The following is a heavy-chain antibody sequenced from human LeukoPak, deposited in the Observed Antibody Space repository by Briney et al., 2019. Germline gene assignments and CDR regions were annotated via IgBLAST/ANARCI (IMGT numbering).Heavy chain of an antibody. V-gene: IGHV3-21*01. CDR2: ISSSSSYI. Sequence: GGSLRLSCAASEFTFSSYSMNWVRQAPGKGLEWVSSISSSSSYIYYADSVKGRFTISRDNAKNSLYLQMNSLRAEDTAVYYCASHRAWFGELLPTDYWGQGTLVTVSS. D-gene: IGHD3-10*01. CDR3: ASHRAWFGELLPTDY. J-gene: IGHJ4*02. CDR1: EFTFSSYS.